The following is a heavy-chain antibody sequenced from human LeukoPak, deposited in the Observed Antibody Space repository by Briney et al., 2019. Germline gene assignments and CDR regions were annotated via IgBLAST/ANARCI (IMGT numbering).Heavy chain of an antibody. CDR3: ARRLGYFSSQGYFDY. J-gene: IGHJ4*02. D-gene: IGHD2-15*01. V-gene: IGHV4-59*12. Sequence: SETLSLTCTVSGGSISSYYWSWIRQPPGKGLEWIGYIYYSGSTNYNPSLKSRVTISVDTSKNQFSLKLSSVTAADTAVYYCARRLGYFSSQGYFDYWGQGTLVTVSS. CDR2: IYYSGST. CDR1: GGSISSYY.